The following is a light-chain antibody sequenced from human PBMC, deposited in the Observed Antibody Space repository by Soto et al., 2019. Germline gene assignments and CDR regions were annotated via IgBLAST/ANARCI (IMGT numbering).Light chain of an antibody. CDR1: SSNIGAGYD. CDR3: QSYDSSLHVV. Sequence: QSVLTQPPSVSGAPGQRVTISCTGSSSNIGAGYDVHWYQQLPGTAPKLLIYGNSNRPSGVPDRFSGSKSGTSASLAITGLQAEDEADYYRQSYDSSLHVVFGGGTKVTVL. V-gene: IGLV1-40*01. J-gene: IGLJ2*01. CDR2: GNS.